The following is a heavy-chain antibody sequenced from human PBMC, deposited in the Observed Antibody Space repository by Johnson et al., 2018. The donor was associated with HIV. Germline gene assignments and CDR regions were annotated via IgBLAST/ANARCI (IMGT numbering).Heavy chain of an antibody. J-gene: IGHJ3*02. CDR3: ARSYSRWDDVFDI. Sequence: VQLVESGGGVVRPGGSLRLSCAASGFTFDDYGMSWVRQAPGKGLEWVSYISSSGSTIYYADSVKGRFTISRDNAKNSLYLQVNSLRAEDTAVYYCARSYSRWDDVFDIWGQGTMVTVSS. V-gene: IGHV3-48*03. CDR1: GFTFDDYG. CDR2: ISSSGSTI. D-gene: IGHD1-26*01.